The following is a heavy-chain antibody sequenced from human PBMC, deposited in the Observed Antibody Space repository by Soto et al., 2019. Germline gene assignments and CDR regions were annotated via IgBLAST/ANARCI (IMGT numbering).Heavy chain of an antibody. D-gene: IGHD5-12*01. CDR1: GGSISSSSYY. Sequence: SETLSLTCTVSGGSISSSSYYWGWIRQPPGKGLEWIGSTYYSGSTYYNPSLKSRVTISVDTSKNQFSLKLSSVTAADTAVYYCARRRYSGYDRSVNYYYYGMDVWGQGTTVTVSS. CDR3: ARRRYSGYDRSVNYYYYGMDV. CDR2: TYYSGST. J-gene: IGHJ6*02. V-gene: IGHV4-39*01.